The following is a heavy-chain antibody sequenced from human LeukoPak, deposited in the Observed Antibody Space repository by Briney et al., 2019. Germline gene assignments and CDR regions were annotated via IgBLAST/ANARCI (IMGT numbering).Heavy chain of an antibody. V-gene: IGHV3-30*04. J-gene: IGHJ4*02. CDR2: ISYDGSNK. Sequence: GGSLRLSCAASGFTFSSYAMHWVRQAPGKGLEWVAVISYDGSNKYYADSVKGRFTISRDNSKNTLYLQVNSLRAEDTAVYYCARDLAAMVSPFDYWGQGTLVTVSS. D-gene: IGHD5-18*01. CDR1: GFTFSSYA. CDR3: ARDLAAMVSPFDY.